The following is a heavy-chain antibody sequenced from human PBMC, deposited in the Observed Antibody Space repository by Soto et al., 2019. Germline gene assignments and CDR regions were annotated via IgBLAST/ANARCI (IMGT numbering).Heavy chain of an antibody. V-gene: IGHV3-74*01. Sequence: EVQLVESGGGLVQPGGSLRLSCAASGFSFSDYWMHWVRQAPGKGLVWVSCIDTDGSTTTYADYVKGRFTISRDNVNNTLYLQMDSRRAEDTALYYCSRGGGFSGNYLGGQGTLVTVSS. CDR3: SRGGGFSGNYL. CDR1: GFSFSDYW. J-gene: IGHJ4*02. D-gene: IGHD1-26*01. CDR2: IDTDGSTT.